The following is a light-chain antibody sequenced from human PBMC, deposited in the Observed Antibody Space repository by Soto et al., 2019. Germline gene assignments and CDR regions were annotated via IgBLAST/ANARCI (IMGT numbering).Light chain of an antibody. V-gene: IGKV4-1*01. Sequence: DIVMTQSPDSLAVSLGERATINCKSSQSVLYSSNNKNYLAWYQQKPGQPPKLLIHWASTRKSGVPDRFSGSGSGTDFTLTISSLQAEDVAVYYCQQYYSTPLTLGGGTKVEIK. CDR1: QSVLYSSNNKNY. CDR2: WAS. J-gene: IGKJ4*01. CDR3: QQYYSTPLT.